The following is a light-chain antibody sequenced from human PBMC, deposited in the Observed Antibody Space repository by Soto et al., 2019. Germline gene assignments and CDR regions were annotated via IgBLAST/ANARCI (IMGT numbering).Light chain of an antibody. J-gene: IGKJ4*01. Sequence: EIVLTQSPGTLSLSPGERATLSCRASQSVSSSYLAWYQQKPGQAPRLLIYGASSRATGIPDRFSGSGSGTDFTLTISRLEPEDFAVYYCQQRSNWFTFGGGTKVEIK. V-gene: IGKV3D-20*02. CDR1: QSVSSSY. CDR3: QQRSNWFT. CDR2: GAS.